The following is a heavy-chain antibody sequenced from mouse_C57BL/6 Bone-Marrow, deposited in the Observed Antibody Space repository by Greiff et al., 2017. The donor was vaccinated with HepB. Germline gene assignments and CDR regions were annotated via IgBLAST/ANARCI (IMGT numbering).Heavy chain of an antibody. CDR3: ARIRRGY. Sequence: VQLQESGPELVKPGASVKISCKASGYAFSSSWMNWVKQRPGKGLEWIGRIYPGDGDTDYNGKFKGKATLTADKSPSTAYMQLSSLTSEDSAVYFCARIRRGYWGQGTTLTVSS. V-gene: IGHV1-82*01. CDR2: IYPGDGDT. J-gene: IGHJ2*01. CDR1: GYAFSSSW.